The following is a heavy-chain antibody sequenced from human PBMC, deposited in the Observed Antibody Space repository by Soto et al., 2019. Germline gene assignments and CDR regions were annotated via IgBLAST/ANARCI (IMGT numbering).Heavy chain of an antibody. Sequence: QVQLVQSGAEVKKPGASVKVSCKASGYTFTDYYVHWVRQAPGQGLEWMGWINPYSGATNYAQEFQDWVTMNGDASVRTAYLELTTLVSDDTAVYYCARARANVAPNWFDPWGQGTLVIVSS. CDR2: INPYSGAT. J-gene: IGHJ5*02. V-gene: IGHV1-2*04. CDR1: GYTFTDYY. CDR3: ARARANVAPNWFDP. D-gene: IGHD5-12*01.